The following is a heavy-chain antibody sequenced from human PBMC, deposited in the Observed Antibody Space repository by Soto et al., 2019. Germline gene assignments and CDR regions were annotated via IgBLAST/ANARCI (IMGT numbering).Heavy chain of an antibody. Sequence: PGRSLRLSCGASGFTFSSYDMNWVRHAPGKGLEWISYISNSGSTRFSADSVKGRFTISRDNAKYSLYLQMNSLRAEDTAVYYCVAYYDSSSYLWNYWGQGTLVTVSS. CDR2: ISNSGSTR. CDR1: GFTFSSYD. J-gene: IGHJ4*02. CDR3: VAYYDSSSYLWNY. D-gene: IGHD3-22*01. V-gene: IGHV3-48*03.